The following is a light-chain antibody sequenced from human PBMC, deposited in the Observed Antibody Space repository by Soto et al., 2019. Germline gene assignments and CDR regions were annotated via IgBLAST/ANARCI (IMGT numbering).Light chain of an antibody. CDR1: HSISSY. CDR3: QQYCSTPPT. J-gene: IGKJ4*02. V-gene: IGKV1-39*01. CDR2: AAS. Sequence: DIQMTQSPFSLSASVGDRVTITCRASHSISSYLNWYQQKPGKAPKLLIYAASSLQSGVPSRFSGSGSGTDFTLTISRLEPEDFATYYCQQYCSTPPTFCRGTNVDIK.